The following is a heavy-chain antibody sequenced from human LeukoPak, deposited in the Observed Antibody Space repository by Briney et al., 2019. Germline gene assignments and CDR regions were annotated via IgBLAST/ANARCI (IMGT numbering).Heavy chain of an antibody. CDR1: GFTFSSYA. V-gene: IGHV3-53*01. J-gene: IGHJ4*02. CDR3: ARVIAVAGPFDY. Sequence: GSLRLSCAASGFTFSSYAMHWVRQAPGKGLEWVSIIYSGGSTYYADSVKGRFTISRDNSKNTLYLQMNSLRAEDTAVYYCARVIAVAGPFDYWGQGTLVTVSS. CDR2: IYSGGST. D-gene: IGHD6-19*01.